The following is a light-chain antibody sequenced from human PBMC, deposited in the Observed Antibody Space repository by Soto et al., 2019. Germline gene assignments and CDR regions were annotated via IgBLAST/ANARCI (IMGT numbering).Light chain of an antibody. CDR3: QQYNYWPT. CDR2: AAS. Sequence: EIVMTQSPATLSVSPGERATLSCRASQSVSSNLAWYQQKPGQAPRLLMYAASTRATGIPARFSGSGSGTEFTLTITSLQSEDFAVYYCQQYNYWPTFGQGTKVDIK. V-gene: IGKV3-15*01. J-gene: IGKJ1*01. CDR1: QSVSSN.